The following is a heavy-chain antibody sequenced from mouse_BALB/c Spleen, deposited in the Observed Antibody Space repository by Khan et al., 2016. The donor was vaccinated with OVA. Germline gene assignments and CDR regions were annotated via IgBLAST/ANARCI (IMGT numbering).Heavy chain of an antibody. D-gene: IGHD1-2*01. CDR2: ISPGSGGT. V-gene: IGHV1-77*01. CDR1: GYTFTDYF. J-gene: IGHJ3*01. CDR3: AKRNSIGYTFAN. Sequence: QVQLKQSGAELARPGASVKLSCKASGYTFTDYFINWVKQRTGQGLEWIGEISPGSGGTYYNERFKGTATLTADKSSSTAYMQLSSLTSETSSVCSCAKRNSIGYTFANWGQGTLVTVSA.